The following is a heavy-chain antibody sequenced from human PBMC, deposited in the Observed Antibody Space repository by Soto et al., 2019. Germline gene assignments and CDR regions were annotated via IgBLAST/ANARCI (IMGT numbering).Heavy chain of an antibody. J-gene: IGHJ6*02. CDR1: GYSFTSYW. Sequence: GESLKISCKGSGYSFTSYWISWVRQMPGKGLEWVGRIDPSDSYTNYSPSFQGHVTISADKSISTAYLQWSSLKASDTAMYYCARLARYCSGGSCQPYYGMDVWGQGTTVTVSS. CDR2: IDPSDSYT. D-gene: IGHD2-15*01. V-gene: IGHV5-10-1*01. CDR3: ARLARYCSGGSCQPYYGMDV.